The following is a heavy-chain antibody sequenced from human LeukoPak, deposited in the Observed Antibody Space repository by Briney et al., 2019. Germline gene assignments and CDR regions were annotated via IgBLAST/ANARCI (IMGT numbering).Heavy chain of an antibody. D-gene: IGHD3-10*02. CDR3: AELGITMIGGV. Sequence: GGSLRLSCAASGFPFSSYAMSWVRQAPGKGLEWVSAISASGGSTYYADSVKGRFTISRDNSKNTLYLQMNSLRAEDTAVYYCAELGITMIGGVWGKGTTVTISS. CDR2: ISASGGST. J-gene: IGHJ6*04. CDR1: GFPFSSYA. V-gene: IGHV3-23*01.